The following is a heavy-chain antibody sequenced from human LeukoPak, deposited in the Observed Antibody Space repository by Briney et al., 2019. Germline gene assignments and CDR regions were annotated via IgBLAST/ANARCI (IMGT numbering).Heavy chain of an antibody. J-gene: IGHJ4*02. CDR1: GYTFTNYY. D-gene: IGHD1-1*01. CDR3: ARWTTTFLDY. CDR2: SNPSGDST. Sequence: ASVKVSCKASGYTFTNYYIHWVRQAPGHGLEWLGISNPSGDSTNYAQKFQGRVTMTRDTSTSTVYMDLSSLRSEDTAVYYCARWTTTFLDYWGQGTLVTVSS. V-gene: IGHV1-46*01.